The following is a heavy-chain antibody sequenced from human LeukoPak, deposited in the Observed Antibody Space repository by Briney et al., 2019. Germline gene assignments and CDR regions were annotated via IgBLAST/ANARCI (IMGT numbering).Heavy chain of an antibody. CDR3: AREDEEGYFDY. V-gene: IGHV3-66*01. J-gene: IGHJ4*02. CDR1: GFTVSSNY. Sequence: QPGGSLRLSWAASGFTVSSNYMSWVRQAPGKGLEWVSVIYSGGSTYYADSVKGRFTISRDNSKNTLYLQMNSLRAEDTAVYYCAREDEEGYFDYWGQGTLVTVSS. CDR2: IYSGGST.